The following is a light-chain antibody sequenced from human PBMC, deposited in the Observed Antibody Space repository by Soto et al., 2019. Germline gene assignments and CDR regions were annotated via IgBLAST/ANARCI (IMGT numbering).Light chain of an antibody. Sequence: IRMTQSPSSLSASVGDRVTITCRASQTISSYVNWYQQKPGRAPKLLIYVASNLQSGVPLRFSGSGSGTDFTLTISSLQPEDVSTDFCQQTYSYPITFGQGTRLDIK. V-gene: IGKV1-39*01. CDR3: QQTYSYPIT. CDR2: VAS. J-gene: IGKJ5*01. CDR1: QTISSY.